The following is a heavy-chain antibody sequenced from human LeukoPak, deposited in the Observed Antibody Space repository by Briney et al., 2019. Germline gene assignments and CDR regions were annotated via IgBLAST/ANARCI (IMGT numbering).Heavy chain of an antibody. V-gene: IGHV4-34*01. CDR2: INHSGST. Sequence: SETLSLTCAVYGGSFSGYYWSWIRQPPGKGLEWIGEINHSGSTNYNPSLKSRVTISVDTSKNQFSLRLSSVTAADTAVYYCARGIAAKDYYYGMDVWGQGTTVTVSS. J-gene: IGHJ6*02. CDR1: GGSFSGYY. CDR3: ARGIAAKDYYYGMDV. D-gene: IGHD6-6*01.